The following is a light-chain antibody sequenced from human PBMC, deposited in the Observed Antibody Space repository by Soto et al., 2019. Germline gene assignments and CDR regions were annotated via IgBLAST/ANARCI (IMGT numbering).Light chain of an antibody. J-gene: IGLJ1*01. Sequence: QSVLTQPPSVSGAPGQRVTISCTGSSSNIGAGYDVHWYQQLPGTAPKLPIYGNSNRPSGVPDRFSGSKSGTSASLAITGLQAEDEADDYCQSYDSSLSGYVFGTGTKATVL. V-gene: IGLV1-40*01. CDR3: QSYDSSLSGYV. CDR2: GNS. CDR1: SSNIGAGYD.